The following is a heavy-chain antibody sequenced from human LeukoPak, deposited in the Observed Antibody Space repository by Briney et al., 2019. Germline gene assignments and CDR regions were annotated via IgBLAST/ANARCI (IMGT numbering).Heavy chain of an antibody. CDR2: IYPGDSDT. Sequence: RGESLQISCQGSGYSFTSYWIGWVRRMPGKGLEWMGIIYPGDSDTRYSPSFQGQVTISADKSISTAYLQWSSLKASDTAMYYCARTRNDYGDYDYWGQGTLVTVSS. J-gene: IGHJ4*02. V-gene: IGHV5-51*01. D-gene: IGHD4-17*01. CDR3: ARTRNDYGDYDY. CDR1: GYSFTSYW.